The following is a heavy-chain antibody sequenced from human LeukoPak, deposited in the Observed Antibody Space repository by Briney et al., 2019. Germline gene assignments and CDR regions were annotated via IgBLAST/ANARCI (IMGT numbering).Heavy chain of an antibody. CDR3: AREFLVVPAAMPAQSYYYYGMDV. D-gene: IGHD2-2*01. CDR1: GGSFSGYC. CDR2: INHSGST. Sequence: PSETLSLTCAVYGGSFSGYCWSWIRQPPGKGLEWIREINHSGSTNYNPSLKSRVTISVDTSKNQFSLKLSSVTAADTAVYYCAREFLVVPAAMPAQSYYYYGMDVWGKGTTVTVSS. J-gene: IGHJ6*04. V-gene: IGHV4-34*01.